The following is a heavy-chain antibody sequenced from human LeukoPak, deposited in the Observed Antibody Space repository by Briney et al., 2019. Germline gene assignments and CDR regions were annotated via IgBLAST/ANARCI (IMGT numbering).Heavy chain of an antibody. D-gene: IGHD6-13*01. CDR3: ARVLEAASFDY. CDR1: GFTFSSYG. Sequence: GGSLRLSCAASGFTFSSYGMHWVRQAPGKGLEWVSSISSSSSYIYYADSVKGRFTMSRDNAKNSLYLQMNSLRADDTAVYYCARVLEAASFDYWGQGTPVTVSS. J-gene: IGHJ4*02. CDR2: ISSSSSYI. V-gene: IGHV3-21*01.